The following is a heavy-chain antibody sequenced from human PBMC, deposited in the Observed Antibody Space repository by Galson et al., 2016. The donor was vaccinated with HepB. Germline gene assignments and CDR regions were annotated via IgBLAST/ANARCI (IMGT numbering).Heavy chain of an antibody. CDR2: IWTDGNTK. D-gene: IGHD3-16*01. CDR3: ARAHTIMLNYLDY. CDR1: GLTFSRDG. J-gene: IGHJ4*02. V-gene: IGHV3-33*07. Sequence: SLRLSCAASGLTFSRDGMNWVRQPPGKGLEWVAVIWTDGNTKFYADSVKGRFTISRDNAKNTLFLQMNSLRAEDTAFYYCARAHTIMLNYLDYWGQGTLVTVSS.